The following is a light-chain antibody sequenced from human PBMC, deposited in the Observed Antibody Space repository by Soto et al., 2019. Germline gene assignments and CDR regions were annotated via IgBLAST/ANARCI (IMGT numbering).Light chain of an antibody. CDR3: QQLNSYPRIT. CDR1: QGMSSY. J-gene: IGKJ5*01. CDR2: AAS. Sequence: DIQLTQSPSFLSASVGDRVTITCRASQGMSSYLAWYQQKPGKAPKLLIYAASTLQSGVPSRFSGSGSGTEFTLTISSLQPEDFATYYCQQLNSYPRITFGQGTRLESK. V-gene: IGKV1-9*01.